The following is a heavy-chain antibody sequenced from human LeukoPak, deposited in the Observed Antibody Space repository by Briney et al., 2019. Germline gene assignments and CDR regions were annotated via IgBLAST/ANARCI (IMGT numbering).Heavy chain of an antibody. CDR2: INPNSGGT. CDR3: AREKAGRRMAAALGGWFDP. V-gene: IGHV1-2*02. CDR1: GYTFTGYY. Sequence: WASVKVSCKASGYTFTGYYMHWVRQAPGQGLEWMGWINPNSGGTNYAQKFQGRVTMTRDTSISTAYMELSRLRSDDTAVYYCAREKAGRRMAAALGGWFDPWGQGTLVTVSS. J-gene: IGHJ5*02. D-gene: IGHD6-13*01.